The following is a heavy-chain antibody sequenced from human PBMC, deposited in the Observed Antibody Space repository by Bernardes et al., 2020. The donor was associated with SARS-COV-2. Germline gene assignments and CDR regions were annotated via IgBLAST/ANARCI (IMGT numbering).Heavy chain of an antibody. CDR3: ARAPITMIVVVNAFDI. Sequence: SETLSLTCTVSGGSIRSGGYYWSWIRQHPGKGLEWIGYIYYSGSTYYNPSLKSRVTISVDTSKNQFSLKLSSVTAADTAVYYCARAPITMIVVVNAFDIWGQGRMVTVSS. J-gene: IGHJ3*02. CDR1: GGSIRSGGYY. CDR2: IYYSGST. V-gene: IGHV4-31*03. D-gene: IGHD3-22*01.